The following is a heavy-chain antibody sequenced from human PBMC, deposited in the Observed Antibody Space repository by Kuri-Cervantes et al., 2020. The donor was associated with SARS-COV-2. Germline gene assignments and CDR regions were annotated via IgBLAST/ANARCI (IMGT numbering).Heavy chain of an antibody. D-gene: IGHD3-16*01. Sequence: GGSLRLSCSASGFTFSGHWMYWVRQAPGKGLEQVAGITNGGSNKYYADSVKGRFTISRDNSENTVYLQMNSLRAEDTAVYYCVRVGDHYNFDYWGQGTLVTVSS. CDR2: ITNGGSNK. CDR3: VRVGDHYNFDY. V-gene: IGHV3-30-3*01. CDR1: GFTFSGHW. J-gene: IGHJ4*02.